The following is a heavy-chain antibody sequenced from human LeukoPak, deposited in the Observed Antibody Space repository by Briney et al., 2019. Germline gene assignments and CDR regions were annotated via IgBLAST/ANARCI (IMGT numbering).Heavy chain of an antibody. Sequence: GGSLRLSCAASGFTFSSYSMNWVRQAPGKGLEWVSYISSSSTIYYADSVKGRFTISRDNAKNSLYLQMNSLRAEDTAVYYCARRSFGVVIYYFDYWGQGTLVTVSS. CDR3: ARRSFGVVIYYFDY. D-gene: IGHD3-3*01. CDR2: ISSSSTI. V-gene: IGHV3-48*01. J-gene: IGHJ4*02. CDR1: GFTFSSYS.